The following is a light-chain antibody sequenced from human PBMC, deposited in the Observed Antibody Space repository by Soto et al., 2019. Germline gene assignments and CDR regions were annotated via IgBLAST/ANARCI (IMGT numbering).Light chain of an antibody. V-gene: IGKV1-27*01. CDR1: QDISKF. J-gene: IGKJ1*01. CDR3: QTYKSAPRT. CDR2: ATS. Sequence: DIQMTQSPSSLSASAGDRVTITCRASQDISKFLAWYQQKPGKVPRLLIYATSTLDSGVPSRFSGSGTGTDFTLTISSLQPEDVATYYCQTYKSAPRTFGQGTKVETK.